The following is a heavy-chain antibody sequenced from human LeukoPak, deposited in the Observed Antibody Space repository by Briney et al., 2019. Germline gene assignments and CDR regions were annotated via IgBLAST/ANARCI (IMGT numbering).Heavy chain of an antibody. Sequence: SETLSLTCAVYGGSFSGYYWSWIRQPPGKGLEWIGNIYYGENTYYNPSLKSRVTISIDTSKNQFYLKLSSVTAADTAVYYCARTGDWSYFDYWGQGTLVTVSS. CDR1: GGSFSGYY. V-gene: IGHV4-34*01. CDR2: IYYGENT. D-gene: IGHD2-21*02. CDR3: ARTGDWSYFDY. J-gene: IGHJ4*02.